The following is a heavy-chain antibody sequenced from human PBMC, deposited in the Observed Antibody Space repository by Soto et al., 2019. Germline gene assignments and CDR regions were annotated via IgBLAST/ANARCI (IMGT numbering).Heavy chain of an antibody. D-gene: IGHD3-16*01. CDR1: GFTFDDYT. V-gene: IGHV3-43*01. Sequence: PGGSLRLSCAASGFTFDDYTMHWVRQRPGKGLEWVSLVSWDSGNRIYADSVQGRFTISRDNSNNSLFLQMNSLRTEDTAVYFCVKGASGAGFVFDLWGLRTTVTVSS. CDR2: VSWDSGNR. J-gene: IGHJ3*01. CDR3: VKGASGAGFVFDL.